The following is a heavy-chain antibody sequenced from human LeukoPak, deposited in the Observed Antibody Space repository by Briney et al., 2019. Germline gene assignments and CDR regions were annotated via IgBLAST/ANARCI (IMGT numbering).Heavy chain of an antibody. CDR1: GFTFSGSA. J-gene: IGHJ4*02. CDR2: IRSKANSYVT. V-gene: IGHV3-73*01. D-gene: IGHD3-16*01. Sequence: GGSLRPSCAASGFTFSGSAMHWVRQPSGKGREWVGRIRSKANSYVTAYAASVKGRFTISRDDSKNTEYLQMNSLKTEDTAVYYCTRHDYSSNWGQGTLVTVSS. CDR3: TRHDYSSN.